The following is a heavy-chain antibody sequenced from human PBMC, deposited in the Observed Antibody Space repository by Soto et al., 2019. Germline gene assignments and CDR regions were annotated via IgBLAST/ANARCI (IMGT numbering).Heavy chain of an antibody. J-gene: IGHJ5*02. Sequence: QVQLQESGPGLVKPSQTLSLTCTVSGDSISRGGYYWNWIRQHPRKGLEWIGYIYHSGSTNYNPSLKSRVTISGDPSKNQLSLELSNVTAADTAVYYCARDGAGAYGLGWFDPWGQGILVTVSS. V-gene: IGHV4-31*03. D-gene: IGHD2-21*01. CDR3: ARDGAGAYGLGWFDP. CDR1: GDSISRGGYY. CDR2: IYHSGST.